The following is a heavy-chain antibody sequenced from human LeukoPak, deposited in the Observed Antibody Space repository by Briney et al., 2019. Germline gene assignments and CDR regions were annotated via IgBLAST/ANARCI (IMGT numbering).Heavy chain of an antibody. CDR1: GFTFDDYA. V-gene: IGHV3-23*01. Sequence: GGSLRLSCAASGFTFDDYAMSWVRQAPGKGLEWVSAISGSGGSTYYADSVKGRFTISRDNSKNTLYLQMNSLRAEDTAVYYCAKDWDGDYDSSGYYYGAFDIWGQGTMVTVSS. CDR3: AKDWDGDYDSSGYYYGAFDI. CDR2: ISGSGGST. D-gene: IGHD3-22*01. J-gene: IGHJ3*02.